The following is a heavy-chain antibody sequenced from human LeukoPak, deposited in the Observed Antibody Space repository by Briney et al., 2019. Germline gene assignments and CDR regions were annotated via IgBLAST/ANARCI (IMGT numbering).Heavy chain of an antibody. D-gene: IGHD3-10*01. V-gene: IGHV4-38-2*02. CDR1: GYSISSGYY. Sequence: SETLSLTCTVSGYSISSGYYWGWIRQPPGKGLEWIGSIYHSGSTYYNPSLKSRVTISVDTSKNQFSLKLSSVTAADTAVYYCAREGRLVTMVRGVIDYWGQGTLVTVSS. J-gene: IGHJ4*02. CDR2: IYHSGST. CDR3: AREGRLVTMVRGVIDY.